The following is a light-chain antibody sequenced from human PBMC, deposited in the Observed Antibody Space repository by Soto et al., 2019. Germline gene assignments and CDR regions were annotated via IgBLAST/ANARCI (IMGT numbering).Light chain of an antibody. CDR3: QPSYSTLWT. CDR2: AAS. V-gene: IGKV1-39*01. Sequence: DIQMTQSPSSLSASVGDRVTITCRASQSISSYLNWYQQKPGKAPKLLIYAASSLQSGVPSRFSGSGSGTDFTLTISSLQPEDFATHDCQPSYSTLWTFGKGTKVEIK. J-gene: IGKJ1*01. CDR1: QSISSY.